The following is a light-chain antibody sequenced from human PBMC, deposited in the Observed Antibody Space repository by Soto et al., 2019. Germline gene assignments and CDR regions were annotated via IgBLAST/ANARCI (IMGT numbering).Light chain of an antibody. CDR3: QSYDSSLSAHYV. CDR1: SSNIGATYD. V-gene: IGLV1-40*01. CDR2: GNS. J-gene: IGLJ1*01. Sequence: QSVLTQPPSVSGAPGQRVTISCTGSSSNIGATYDVQWYQQLPGTAPKLLIYGNSNRPSGVPDRFSGSKSGTSASLAITGLQADDEADYYCQSYDSSLSAHYVFGTGTQRTVL.